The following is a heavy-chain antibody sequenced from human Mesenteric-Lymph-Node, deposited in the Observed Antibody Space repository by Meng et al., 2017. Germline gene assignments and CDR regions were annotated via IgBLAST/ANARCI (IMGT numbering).Heavy chain of an antibody. CDR1: GYTFTSYD. CDR3: ARGFNYDILTGYYIRFDP. V-gene: IGHV1-8*01. Sequence: ASVKVSCKASGYTFTSYDINWVRQATGQGLEWMGRINPNSGNTGYAQKFQGRVTITRNTSISTAYMELSSLRSEDTAVYYCARGFNYDILTGYYIRFDPWGQGTLVTVSS. D-gene: IGHD3-9*01. CDR2: INPNSGNT. J-gene: IGHJ5*02.